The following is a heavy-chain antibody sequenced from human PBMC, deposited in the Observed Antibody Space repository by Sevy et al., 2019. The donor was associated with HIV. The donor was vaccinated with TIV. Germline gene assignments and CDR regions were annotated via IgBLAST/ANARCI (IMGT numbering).Heavy chain of an antibody. V-gene: IGHV3-23*01. Sequence: GGSLRLSCAASGFTFSNFAMSWVRQAPGKGLEWVSAISGTGDITYYADSVKGRFTISRDNSKNTLYLQMNSLGVGDTAIYYGARNRRPWFGDFLNWFDPWGQGTLVTVSS. CDR2: ISGTGDIT. J-gene: IGHJ5*02. CDR3: ARNRRPWFGDFLNWFDP. D-gene: IGHD3-10*01. CDR1: GFTFSNFA.